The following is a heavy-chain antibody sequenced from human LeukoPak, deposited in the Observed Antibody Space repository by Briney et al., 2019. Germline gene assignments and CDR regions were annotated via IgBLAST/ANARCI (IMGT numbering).Heavy chain of an antibody. Sequence: PSETLSLTCTVPGGPITDYYWSWIRQPAGKKLEYIGRMFASGSYYYNPSFKGRVTMSVDTSKKQVSLNLASVTAADTAIYYCARDRPGSGSYYSHFDAWGQGILVTVSS. CDR1: GGPITDYY. CDR3: ARDRPGSGSYYSHFDA. J-gene: IGHJ4*02. V-gene: IGHV4-4*07. D-gene: IGHD3-22*01. CDR2: MFASGSY.